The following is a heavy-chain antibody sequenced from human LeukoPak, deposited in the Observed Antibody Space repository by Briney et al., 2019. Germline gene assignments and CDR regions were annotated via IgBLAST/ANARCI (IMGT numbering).Heavy chain of an antibody. D-gene: IGHD3-22*01. CDR1: GYSFTSFW. J-gene: IGHJ4*02. Sequence: GESLKISCTGSGYSFTSFWIGWVRQMPGKGLEWMGIIYPGDSDTRYSPSFQGQVTISAAKSISTAYLQWSSLKASDTAMYYCARHEYYYDSSGYAYFDYWGQGTLVTVSS. CDR3: ARHEYYYDSSGYAYFDY. V-gene: IGHV5-51*01. CDR2: IYPGDSDT.